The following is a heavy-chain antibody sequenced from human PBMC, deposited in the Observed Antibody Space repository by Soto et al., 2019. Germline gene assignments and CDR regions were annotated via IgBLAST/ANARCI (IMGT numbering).Heavy chain of an antibody. J-gene: IGHJ6*03. Sequence: GESLKISCKGSGYRCISYWIGWVRQMTGKGLEWMGIIYPGDSDTRYSPSFQGQVTISADKSISTAYLQWSSLKASDTAMYYCAASTALAGYYYYMDVWGKGTTVTVSS. CDR1: GYRCISYW. CDR2: IYPGDSDT. CDR3: AASTALAGYYYYMDV. V-gene: IGHV5-51*01. D-gene: IGHD3-10*01.